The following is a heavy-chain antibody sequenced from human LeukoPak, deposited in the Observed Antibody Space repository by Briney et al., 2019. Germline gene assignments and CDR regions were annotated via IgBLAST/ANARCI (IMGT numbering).Heavy chain of an antibody. CDR2: IHITENT. J-gene: IGHJ5*02. Sequence: SETLSLTCTISGASISTCYWKWIRQSPEKGQEWIGYIHITENTRYNPSLKSRVAISIDTPNNHFSLKLSSVTPADTAVYYCARECYDVLTGENDWFDPWGQGTLVTVSS. D-gene: IGHD3-9*01. CDR1: GASISTCY. V-gene: IGHV4-59*01. CDR3: ARECYDVLTGENDWFDP.